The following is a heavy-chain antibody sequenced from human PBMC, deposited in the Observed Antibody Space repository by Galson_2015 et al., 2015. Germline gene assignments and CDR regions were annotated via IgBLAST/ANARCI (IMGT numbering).Heavy chain of an antibody. V-gene: IGHV3-23*01. Sequence: SLRLSCAASGFALSNYAMSWVRQAPGKGLEWVSVISGNGARTYYADSVKGRFTISRDNSKNTLYVQMNSLRAEDTAMYYCTKGGYYGLGSFDPWGQGTLVSVSS. J-gene: IGHJ5*02. CDR1: GFALSNYA. CDR3: TKGGYYGLGSFDP. D-gene: IGHD3-10*01. CDR2: ISGNGART.